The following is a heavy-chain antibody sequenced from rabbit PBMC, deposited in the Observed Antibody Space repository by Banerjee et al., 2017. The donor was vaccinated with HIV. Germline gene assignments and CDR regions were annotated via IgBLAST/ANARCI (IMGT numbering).Heavy chain of an antibody. D-gene: IGHD1-1*01. CDR3: ARNYVNAFDP. CDR1: GFSFSGSYW. Sequence: QEQLEESGGDLVKPEGSLTLTCTASGFSFSGSYWTCWVRQAPGKGLELIACINAVTGKAVYASWAKGRITFSKTSSTTVTLQMTSLTAADTATYFCARNYVNAFDPWGPGTLVTVS. V-gene: IGHV1S45*01. CDR2: INAVTGKA. J-gene: IGHJ2*01.